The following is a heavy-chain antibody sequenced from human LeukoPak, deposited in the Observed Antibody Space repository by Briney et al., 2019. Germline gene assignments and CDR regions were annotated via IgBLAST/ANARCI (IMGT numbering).Heavy chain of an antibody. J-gene: IGHJ3*02. CDR1: GYTFINYY. V-gene: IGHV1-2*02. CDR2: INPNSGGT. D-gene: IGHD1-26*01. CDR3: ASTSGSYLLGDGAFDI. Sequence: GASVKVSCKASGYTFINYYMHWVRQAPGQGLEWMGWINPNSGGTNYAQKFQGRVTMTRDTSISTAYMELSRLRSDDTAVYYCASTSGSYLLGDGAFDIWGQGTMVTVSS.